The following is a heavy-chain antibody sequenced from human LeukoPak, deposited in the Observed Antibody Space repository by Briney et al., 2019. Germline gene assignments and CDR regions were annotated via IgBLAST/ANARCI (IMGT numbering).Heavy chain of an antibody. CDR2: ISYDGSNK. CDR1: GFTFSSYG. D-gene: IGHD3-3*01. V-gene: IGHV3-30*03. CDR3: ARAEWSNWYFDL. J-gene: IGHJ2*01. Sequence: PGGSLRLSCAASGFTFSSYGMHWVRQAPGKGLEWVAVISYDGSNKYYADSVKGRFTISRDNSKNTLYLQMNSLRAEDTAVYYCARAEWSNWYFDLWGRGTLVTVSS.